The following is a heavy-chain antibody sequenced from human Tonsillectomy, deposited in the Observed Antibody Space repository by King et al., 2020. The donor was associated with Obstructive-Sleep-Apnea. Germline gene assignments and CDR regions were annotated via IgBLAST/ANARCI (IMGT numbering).Heavy chain of an antibody. CDR3: ARVGETIYYYYGMDV. Sequence: QLQESGPGLVEPSETLSLTCTVSGASVNSFYWSWIRQPAGEGLEWIGRIYTSGSTDYNPSLKSRVTMSVDTSKNQFSLKLTSVTAADSAVYYCARVGETIYYYYGMDVRGQGTTVTVSS. J-gene: IGHJ6*02. CDR1: GASVNSFY. D-gene: IGHD1-7*01. CDR2: IYTSGST. V-gene: IGHV4-4*07.